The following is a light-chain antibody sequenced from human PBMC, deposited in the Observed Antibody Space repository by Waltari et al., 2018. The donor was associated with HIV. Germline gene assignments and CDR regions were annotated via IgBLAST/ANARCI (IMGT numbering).Light chain of an antibody. V-gene: IGLV3-21*04. CDR3: QVWDPLSDHPV. J-gene: IGLJ1*01. CDR2: YNS. Sequence: SHVLSQPPSVSVAPGKTARVTCGGDNIGRKRVHWYQQRPGQAPLLIIFYNSDRPSGIPERFSGSNSVGTATLTISRVEAGDEADYYCQVWDPLSDHPVFGTGTKVTVL. CDR1: NIGRKR.